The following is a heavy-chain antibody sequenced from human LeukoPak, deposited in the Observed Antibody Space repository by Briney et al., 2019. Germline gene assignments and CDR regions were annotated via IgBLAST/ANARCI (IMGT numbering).Heavy chain of an antibody. CDR2: IKPEGSEK. V-gene: IGHV3-7*02. CDR3: ARVGSTDSPHAFDI. D-gene: IGHD2-21*02. Sequence: GGSLRLSCAASGFTFSSYWMSWVRQAPGKGLEWVANIKPEGSEKYYVDSVKGRFTISRDNAKNTLYLQMNSLRAEDTSVYYCARVGSTDSPHAFDIWGQGTMVTVSS. CDR1: GFTFSSYW. J-gene: IGHJ3*02.